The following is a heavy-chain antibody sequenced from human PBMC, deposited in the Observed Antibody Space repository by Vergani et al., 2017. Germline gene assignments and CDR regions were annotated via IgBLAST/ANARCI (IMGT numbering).Heavy chain of an antibody. CDR2: ISAYNGNT. J-gene: IGHJ6*02. D-gene: IGHD6-6*01. CDR1: GYTFTSYG. V-gene: IGHV1-18*01. Sequence: QVQLVQSGAEVKKPGASVKVSCKASGYTFTSYGISWVRQAPGQGLEWMGWISAYNGNTNYAQKLQGRVTMTTDTSTSTADMELRSRRSDDTAVYYCAGVLRGPTGGYIAARRDYYYGMDVWGQGTTVTVSS. CDR3: AGVLRGPTGGYIAARRDYYYGMDV.